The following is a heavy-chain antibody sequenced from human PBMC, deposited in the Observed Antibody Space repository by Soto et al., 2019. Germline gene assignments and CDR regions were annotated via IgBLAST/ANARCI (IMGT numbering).Heavy chain of an antibody. CDR1: GFIFSSYA. D-gene: IGHD4-17*01. J-gene: IGHJ4*02. CDR3: AKDLYGDYEFDY. Sequence: GGSLRLSCAASGFIFSSYAMSWVRQAPGKGLEWVSAISGSGGSTYYADSVKGRFTISRDNSKNTLYLQMNSLRAEDTAVYYCAKDLYGDYEFDYWGQGTLVTVSS. V-gene: IGHV3-23*01. CDR2: ISGSGGST.